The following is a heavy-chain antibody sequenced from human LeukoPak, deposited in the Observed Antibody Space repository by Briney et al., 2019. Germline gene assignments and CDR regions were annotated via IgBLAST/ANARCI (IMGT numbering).Heavy chain of an antibody. CDR1: GYTFTGYY. Sequence: ASVKVSCKASGYTFTGYYMHWVRQAPGQGLEWMGWINPNSGGTNYAQKFQGRVTMTRDTSISTAYMELSRLRSDDTAVYYCARFSGDYYDSSGYYDAFDIWGQGTMVTVSS. D-gene: IGHD3-22*01. CDR2: INPNSGGT. V-gene: IGHV1-2*02. CDR3: ARFSGDYYDSSGYYDAFDI. J-gene: IGHJ3*02.